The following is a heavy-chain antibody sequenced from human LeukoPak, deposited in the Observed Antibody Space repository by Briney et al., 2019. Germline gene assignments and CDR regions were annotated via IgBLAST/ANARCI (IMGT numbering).Heavy chain of an antibody. CDR2: ISTNSDIR. D-gene: IGHD1-26*01. Sequence: GASVKVSCKASGYTFTSYDINWVRQAPGQGLEWMRWISTNSDIRTYAQTLQGRFTMTTDTATTTAYMELNNLTFDDTAVYYCARDWDAMNNCFDPWGQGTPVTVSS. CDR3: ARDWDAMNNCFDP. V-gene: IGHV1-18*01. J-gene: IGHJ5*02. CDR1: GYTFTSYD.